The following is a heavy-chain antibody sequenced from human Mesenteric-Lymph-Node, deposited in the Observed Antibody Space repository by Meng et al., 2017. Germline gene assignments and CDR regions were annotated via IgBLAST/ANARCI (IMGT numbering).Heavy chain of an antibody. CDR1: GYSISSGYY. CDR2: IYHSGST. J-gene: IGHJ4*02. Sequence: SETLSLTCTVSGYSISSGYYWGWIRQPPGKGLEWIGSIYHSGSTYYNPSLKSRVTISVDTSKNQFSLKLSSVTAADTAVYYCARDSRLRFFFDLWGQGTLVTVSS. D-gene: IGHD3-3*01. CDR3: ARDSRLRFFFDL. V-gene: IGHV4-38-2*02.